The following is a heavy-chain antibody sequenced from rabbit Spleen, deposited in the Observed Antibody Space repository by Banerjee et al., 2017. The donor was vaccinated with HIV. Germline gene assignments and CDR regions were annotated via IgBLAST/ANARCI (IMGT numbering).Heavy chain of an antibody. CDR1: GFDFSTYS. CDR3: ARDTSSSFSSYGMDL. V-gene: IGHV1S7*01. Sequence: QSLEESGGDLVKPEGSLTLTCKASGFDFSTYSMSWVRQAPGKGLEWIGYIVPIFGVTYYANWVNGRFTISSHDAQNTLYLQLNSLTAADTATYFCARDTSSSFSSYGMDLWGPGTLVTVS. J-gene: IGHJ6*01. D-gene: IGHD1-1*01. CDR2: IVPIFGVT.